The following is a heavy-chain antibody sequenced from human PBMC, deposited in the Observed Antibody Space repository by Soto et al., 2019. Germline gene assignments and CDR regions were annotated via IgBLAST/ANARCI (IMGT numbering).Heavy chain of an antibody. D-gene: IGHD6-6*01. CDR3: ARRASYSSSSDYYFDY. CDR1: GGSISSSSYY. V-gene: IGHV4-39*01. J-gene: IGHJ4*02. CDR2: IYYSGST. Sequence: SETLSLTCTVSGGSISSSSYYWGWIRQPPGKGLEWIGSIYYSGSTYYNPSLKSRVTISVDTSKNQFSLKLSSVTAADTAVYYCARRASYSSSSDYYFDYWGQGTLVTVSS.